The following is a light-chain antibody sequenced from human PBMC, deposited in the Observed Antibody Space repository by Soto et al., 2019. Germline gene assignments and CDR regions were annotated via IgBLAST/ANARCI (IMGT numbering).Light chain of an antibody. CDR3: QQYNSYSGYT. J-gene: IGKJ2*01. Sequence: DIQMTQSPSTLSASVGDRVTVTCRASQSISTSLAWYQQKPGKAPKLLIYKASSLETGVPSRFSGSGSGTEFTLTISSRQPDDFAAYYCQQYNSYSGYTFGQGTKLEIK. V-gene: IGKV1-5*03. CDR1: QSISTS. CDR2: KAS.